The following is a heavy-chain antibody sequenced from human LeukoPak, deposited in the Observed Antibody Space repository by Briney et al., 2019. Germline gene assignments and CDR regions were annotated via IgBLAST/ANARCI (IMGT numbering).Heavy chain of an antibody. CDR1: GGSFSGYY. J-gene: IGHJ4*02. D-gene: IGHD2-2*02. V-gene: IGHV4-34*01. CDR2: INHSGST. CDR3: ARLSCCSTSCYIDY. Sequence: SETLSLTCAVYGGSFSGYYWSWIRQPPGKGLEWIGEINHSGSTNYNPSLKGRVTISVDTSKNQFSLKLSSVTAADTAVYYCARLSCCSTSCYIDYWGQGTLVTVSS.